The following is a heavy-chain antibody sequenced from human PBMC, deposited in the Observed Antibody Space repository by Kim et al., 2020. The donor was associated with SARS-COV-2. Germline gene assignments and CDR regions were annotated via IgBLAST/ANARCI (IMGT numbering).Heavy chain of an antibody. J-gene: IGHJ6*01. D-gene: IGHD6-13*01. V-gene: IGHV3-30*04. Sequence: GGSLRLSCAASGFTFSSYAMHWVRQAPGKGLEWVAVISYDGSNKYYADSVKGRFTISRDNSKNTLYLQMNSLRAEDTAVYYCARDFPGNIAAAVYYYYYG. CDR3: ARDFPGNIAAAVYYYYYG. CDR1: GFTFSSYA. CDR2: ISYDGSNK.